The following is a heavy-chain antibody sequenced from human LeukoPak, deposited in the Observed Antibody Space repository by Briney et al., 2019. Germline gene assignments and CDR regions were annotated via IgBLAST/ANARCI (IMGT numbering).Heavy chain of an antibody. Sequence: SETLSLTCAVSGGSISSSSYYWGWIRQPPGKGLEWIGSIYYSGSTYYNPSLKSRVTISVDTSKNQFSLKLSSVTAAVTAVYYCARLEAAVAGTGFDYWGQGTLVTASS. CDR1: GGSISSSSYY. CDR2: IYYSGST. J-gene: IGHJ4*02. D-gene: IGHD6-19*01. CDR3: ARLEAAVAGTGFDY. V-gene: IGHV4-39*01.